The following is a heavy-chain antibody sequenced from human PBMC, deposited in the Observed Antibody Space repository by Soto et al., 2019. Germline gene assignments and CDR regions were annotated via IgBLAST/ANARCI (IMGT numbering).Heavy chain of an antibody. CDR3: AAIPRLRWWEYDILTGYHPGYHVDD. CDR1: GFTFTSSA. CDR2: IVVGSGNT. J-gene: IGHJ4*02. Sequence: SVKVSCKASGFTFTSSAMQWVRQARGQRLEWIGWIVVGSGNTNYAQKFQERVTITRDMSTSTAYMELSSLRSEDTAVYYCAAIPRLRWWEYDILTGYHPGYHVDDWGQGTLVTVSS. V-gene: IGHV1-58*02. D-gene: IGHD3-9*01.